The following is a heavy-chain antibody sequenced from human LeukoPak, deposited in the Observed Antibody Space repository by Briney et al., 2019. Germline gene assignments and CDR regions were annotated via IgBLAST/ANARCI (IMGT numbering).Heavy chain of an antibody. Sequence: SETLSLTCTVSGGSISSGDYYWSWIRQPPGKGLEWIGYIYYSGSTYYNPSLKSRVTISVDTSKNQFPLKLSSVTAADTAVYYCARERILTGEYYFVYWGQGTLVTVSS. CDR3: ARERILTGEYYFVY. J-gene: IGHJ4*02. V-gene: IGHV4-30-4*01. CDR1: GGSISSGDYY. D-gene: IGHD3-9*01. CDR2: IYYSGST.